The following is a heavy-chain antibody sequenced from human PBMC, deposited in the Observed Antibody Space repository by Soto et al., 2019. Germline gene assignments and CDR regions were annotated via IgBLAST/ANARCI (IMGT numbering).Heavy chain of an antibody. CDR2: INTDGSII. CDR1: GRLFSNYK. V-gene: IGHV3-74*01. CDR3: ARDTDGLHY. J-gene: IGHJ4*02. Sequence: GGSLRLSCAASGRLFSNYKMHWVRKAPGKGLVWVSRINTDGSIIDYADSVKGRFTVSRDNAKNTLYLQMNSLRADDTAVYYCARDTDGLHYWGQGTLVTVSS.